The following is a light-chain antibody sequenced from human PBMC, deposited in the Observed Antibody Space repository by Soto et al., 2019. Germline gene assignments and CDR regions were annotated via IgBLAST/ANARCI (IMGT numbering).Light chain of an antibody. V-gene: IGKV4-1*01. CDR1: QSVLISSSNKNY. Sequence: DIVMTQSPDSLAVSLGERATINCKSSQSVLISSSNKNYLGWYQQKPGQPPKLLISWASTRESGVPDRFSGSGSGTAFTLSISILHAEDVAVYYCQHRGTFGQGTKLEIK. CDR3: QHRGT. J-gene: IGKJ2*02. CDR2: WAS.